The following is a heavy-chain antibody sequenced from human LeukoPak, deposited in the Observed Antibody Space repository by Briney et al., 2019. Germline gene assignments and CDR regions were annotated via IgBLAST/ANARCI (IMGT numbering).Heavy chain of an antibody. J-gene: IGHJ4*02. V-gene: IGHV4-31*11. CDR2: IYYSGST. Sequence: SETLSLTCAVYGGSFSGYYWSWIRQHPGKGLEWIGYIYYSGSTYYNPSLKSRVTISVDTSKNQFSLKLSSVTAADTAVYHCARLGDSSGYYYVFDYWGQGTLVTVSS. CDR1: GGSFSGYY. CDR3: ARLGDSSGYYYVFDY. D-gene: IGHD3-22*01.